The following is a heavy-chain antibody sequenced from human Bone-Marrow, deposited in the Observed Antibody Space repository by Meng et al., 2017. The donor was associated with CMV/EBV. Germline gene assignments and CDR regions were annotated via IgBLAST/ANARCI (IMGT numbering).Heavy chain of an antibody. CDR2: IYHSGST. CDR1: GGSISSSNW. J-gene: IGHJ5*02. Sequence: SEPLSLTCAVSGGSISSSNWWSWVRQPPGKGLEWIGEIYHSGSTNYNPSLKSRVTISVDKSKNQFSLKLSSVTAADTAVYYCAILPGGGWFDPWGQGTLVTVSS. V-gene: IGHV4-4*02. CDR3: AILPGGGWFDP. D-gene: IGHD3-16*01.